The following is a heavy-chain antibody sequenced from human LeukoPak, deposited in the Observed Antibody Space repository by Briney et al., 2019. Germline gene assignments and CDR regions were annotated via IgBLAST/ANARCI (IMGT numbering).Heavy chain of an antibody. Sequence: GGSLRLSCAASGFTFSSYAMSWVRQAPGKGLEWVSAISGSGGSTYYADSVKGRFTISRDDAKNSLYLQMNSLRAEDTAVYYCAREEVKIVVVVAAIDYWGQGTLVTVSS. D-gene: IGHD2-15*01. CDR3: AREEVKIVVVVAAIDY. V-gene: IGHV3-23*01. CDR2: ISGSGGST. CDR1: GFTFSSYA. J-gene: IGHJ4*02.